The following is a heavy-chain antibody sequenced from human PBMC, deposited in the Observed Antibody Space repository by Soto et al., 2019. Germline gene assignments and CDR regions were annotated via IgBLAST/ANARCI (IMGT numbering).Heavy chain of an antibody. Sequence: PGGSLRLPSAASGFTFSGYGMHWVRQAPGKGLEWVAVTRHDGSNTYYADSVRGRFTISRDNSNKMPYLQMNSLRAEDTAAYYCARDGVGTTTYFGYFDYWGQGTLVTVSS. J-gene: IGHJ4*02. CDR1: GFTFSGYG. CDR2: TRHDGSNT. D-gene: IGHD1-26*01. V-gene: IGHV3-33*01. CDR3: ARDGVGTTTYFGYFDY.